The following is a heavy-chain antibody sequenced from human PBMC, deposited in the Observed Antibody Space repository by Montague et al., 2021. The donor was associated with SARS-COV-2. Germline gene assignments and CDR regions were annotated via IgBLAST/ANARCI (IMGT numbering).Heavy chain of an antibody. CDR1: GFTLSFYW. Sequence: SLRLSCAASGFTLSFYWMRWVRQAPGKGLEWVASIKQDGSEKYYVDSVKGRFSISRDNAKNSLSLQMNSLRAEEMAVYYCARGGQYYDFWSDFPDYWGQGTLVTVSS. D-gene: IGHD3-3*01. CDR3: ARGGQYYDFWSDFPDY. CDR2: IKQDGSEK. J-gene: IGHJ4*02. V-gene: IGHV3-7*01.